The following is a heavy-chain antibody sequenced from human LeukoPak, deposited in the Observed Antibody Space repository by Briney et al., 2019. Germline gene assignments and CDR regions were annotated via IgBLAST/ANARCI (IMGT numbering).Heavy chain of an antibody. J-gene: IGHJ3*02. CDR1: GGAISSYY. V-gene: IGHV4-4*07. CDR2: IYTSGST. CDR3: ARDPLTDYGDYWAFDI. D-gene: IGHD4-17*01. Sequence: PSETLSLTCTVSGGAISSYYWSWIRQPAGKGLKWIGRIYTSGSTNYNPSLKSRVTMSVDTSKNQFSLKLSSVTAADTAVYYCARDPLTDYGDYWAFDIWGQGTMVTVSS.